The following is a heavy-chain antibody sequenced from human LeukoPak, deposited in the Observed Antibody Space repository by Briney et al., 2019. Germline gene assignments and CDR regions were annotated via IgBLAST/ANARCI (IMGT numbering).Heavy chain of an antibody. Sequence: GGSLRLSCAASGFTFRNYVMHWVRQAPGKGLEWVAFIQYDGSNKYYADSVKGRFTISRDNSKNTLDLQMSSLRTEDTAVYYCASLVAANYFDYWGQGTLVTVSS. J-gene: IGHJ4*02. CDR2: IQYDGSNK. CDR3: ASLVAANYFDY. D-gene: IGHD2-15*01. V-gene: IGHV3-30*02. CDR1: GFTFRNYV.